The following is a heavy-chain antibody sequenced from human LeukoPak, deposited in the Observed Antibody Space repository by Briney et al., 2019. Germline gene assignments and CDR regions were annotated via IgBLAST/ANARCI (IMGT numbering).Heavy chain of an antibody. D-gene: IGHD4-23*01. CDR3: ARGLRWAGFDY. Sequence: SETLSLTCTVSGGSISSYYWSWIRQPPGKGLEWIGYIYYSGSTNNNPSLKSRVTISVDTSKNQFSLKLSSVTAADTAVYYCARGLRWAGFDYWGQGTLVTVSS. V-gene: IGHV4-59*01. CDR2: IYYSGST. CDR1: GGSISSYY. J-gene: IGHJ4*02.